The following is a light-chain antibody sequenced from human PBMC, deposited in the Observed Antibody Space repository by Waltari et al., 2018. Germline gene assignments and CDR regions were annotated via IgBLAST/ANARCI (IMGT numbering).Light chain of an antibody. CDR1: SSNIGSNY. V-gene: IGLV1-47*01. CDR2: RNN. J-gene: IGLJ3*02. CDR3: AAWDDSLSGVV. Sequence: QSVLTQPPSASGAPGQTVTISCSGSSSNIGSNYVYWCQQFPGTAPKLLIYRNNPRPSGGPDRISGSKSGTSASLAISGLRSEDEADYYCAAWDDSLSGVVFGGGTKLTVL.